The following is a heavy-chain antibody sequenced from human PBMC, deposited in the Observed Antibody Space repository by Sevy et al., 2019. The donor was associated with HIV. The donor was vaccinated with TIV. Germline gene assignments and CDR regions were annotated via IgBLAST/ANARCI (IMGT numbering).Heavy chain of an antibody. CDR2: ISWNSGSI. D-gene: IGHD6-13*01. J-gene: IGHJ1*01. CDR1: GFTFDDYA. V-gene: IGHV3-9*01. Sequence: SLKISCAASGFTFDDYAMHWVRQAPGKGLEWVSGISWNSGSIGYADSVKGRFTISRDNAKNSLYLQMNSLRAEDTALYYCAKGSIAAAGTNFQHWGQGTLVTVSS. CDR3: AKGSIAAAGTNFQH.